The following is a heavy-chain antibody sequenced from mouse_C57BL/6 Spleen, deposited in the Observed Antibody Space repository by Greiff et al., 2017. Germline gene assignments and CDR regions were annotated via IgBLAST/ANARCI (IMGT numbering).Heavy chain of an antibody. CDR1: GYTFTSYW. CDR2: IHPNSGST. J-gene: IGHJ4*01. Sequence: QVQLQQPGAELVKPGASVKLSCKASGYTFTSYWMHWVKQRPGQGLEWIGMIHPNSGSTNYNEKFKSKATLTVDKSSSTAYMQLSSLTSEDSAVYYWARAPDYYGSSYSAMDYWGQGTSVTVSS. CDR3: ARAPDYYGSSYSAMDY. V-gene: IGHV1-64*01. D-gene: IGHD1-1*01.